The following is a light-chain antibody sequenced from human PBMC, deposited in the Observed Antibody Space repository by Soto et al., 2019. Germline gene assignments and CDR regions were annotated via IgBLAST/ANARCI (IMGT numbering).Light chain of an antibody. Sequence: DIHLTQSPSLLSASVGDRVTITCRASQGISSYLAWYQQKPGKAPKLLIYAASTLQSGVPSRSSGSGSGTDFTLTISSLQPEDFATYYCQQLNSYPLTFGGGTKVDIK. V-gene: IGKV1-9*01. J-gene: IGKJ4*01. CDR1: QGISSY. CDR3: QQLNSYPLT. CDR2: AAS.